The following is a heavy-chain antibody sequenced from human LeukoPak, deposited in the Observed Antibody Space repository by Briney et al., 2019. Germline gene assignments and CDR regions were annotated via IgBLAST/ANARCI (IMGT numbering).Heavy chain of an antibody. D-gene: IGHD4-17*01. CDR2: IYTSGST. J-gene: IGHJ4*02. CDR1: GGSISSYY. Sequence: SETLSLTCTVSGGSISSYYWSCIRQPAGKGLEWIGRIYTSGSTNYNPSLKSRVTISVDKSKNQFSLKLTSVTAADTAVYYCASSTTVPYYFDYWGQGTLVTVSS. CDR3: ASSTTVPYYFDY. V-gene: IGHV4-4*07.